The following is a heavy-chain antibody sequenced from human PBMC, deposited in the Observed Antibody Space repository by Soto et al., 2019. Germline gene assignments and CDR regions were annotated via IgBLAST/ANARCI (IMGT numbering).Heavy chain of an antibody. V-gene: IGHV3-15*07. CDR2: IKSKTDGGTT. CDR3: TTDIDPPTYYYDSSSRGGFDY. D-gene: IGHD3-22*01. Sequence: EVQLVESGGGLVKPGGSLRLSCAASGFTFSNAWMNWVRQAPGKGLEWVGRIKSKTDGGTTDYAAPVKGRFTISRDDSKNTLYLQMNSLKTEDTAVYYCTTDIDPPTYYYDSSSRGGFDYWGQGTLVTVSS. J-gene: IGHJ4*02. CDR1: GFTFSNAW.